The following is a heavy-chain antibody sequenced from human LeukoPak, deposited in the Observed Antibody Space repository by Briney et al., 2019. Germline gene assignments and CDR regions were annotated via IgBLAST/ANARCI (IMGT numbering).Heavy chain of an antibody. CDR2: IYYSGST. D-gene: IGHD1-26*01. J-gene: IGHJ4*02. Sequence: PSETLSLTCTVSGGSISSGDYYWSWIRQPPGKGLEWIGYIYYSGSTYYNPSLKSRVTISVDTSKNQFSLKLSSVTAADTAVYYRARGGGGATPFDYWGQGTLVTVSS. CDR3: ARGGGGATPFDY. CDR1: GGSISSGDYY. V-gene: IGHV4-30-4*08.